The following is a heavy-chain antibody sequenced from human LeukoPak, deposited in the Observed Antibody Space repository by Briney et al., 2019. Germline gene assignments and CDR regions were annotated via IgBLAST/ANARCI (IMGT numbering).Heavy chain of an antibody. CDR3: ATRGY. CDR1: GGSISSDY. Sequence: SETLSLTCTVSGGSISSDYWQWIRQPPGKGLEWVGYIYNSGNNHYNSSLKSRATISIDTSKNQFSLKLASVTAADTPVYYCATRGYWGQGTLVAVSS. CDR2: IYNSGNN. D-gene: IGHD3-10*01. J-gene: IGHJ4*02. V-gene: IGHV4-59*08.